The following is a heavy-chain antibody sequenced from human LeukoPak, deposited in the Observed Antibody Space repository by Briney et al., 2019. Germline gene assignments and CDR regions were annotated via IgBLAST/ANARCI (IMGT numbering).Heavy chain of an antibody. CDR2: INNDGVST. J-gene: IGHJ4*02. Sequence: GGSLRLSCATSGFTLSSYWMHWVRQVPGKGLEWLSRINNDGVSTSYADSVKGRFTISRDNAKNTLYLRMNSLRAEDTAIYYCAKDIRSSWPYYFDYWGQGTLVTVSS. CDR3: AKDIRSSWPYYFDY. CDR1: GFTLSSYW. V-gene: IGHV3-74*01. D-gene: IGHD6-13*01.